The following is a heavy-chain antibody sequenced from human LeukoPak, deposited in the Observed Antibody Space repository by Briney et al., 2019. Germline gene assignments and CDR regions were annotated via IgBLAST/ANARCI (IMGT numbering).Heavy chain of an antibody. CDR3: ARHRAQRFYYDSSGYYLY. CDR1: GGSFSGYY. J-gene: IGHJ4*02. Sequence: SETLSLTCAVYGGSFSGYYWSWIRQPPGKGLEWIGEINHSGSTNYNPSLKSRVTISVDTSKNQFSLKLSSVTAADTAVYYCARHRAQRFYYDSSGYYLYWGQGTLVTVSS. D-gene: IGHD3-22*01. V-gene: IGHV4-34*01. CDR2: INHSGST.